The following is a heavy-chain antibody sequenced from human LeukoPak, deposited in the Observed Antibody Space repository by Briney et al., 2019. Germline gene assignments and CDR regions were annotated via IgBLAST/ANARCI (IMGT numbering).Heavy chain of an antibody. CDR2: ISTDGSDK. CDR1: GFTFSDYG. D-gene: IGHD6-13*01. CDR3: AKDGTSSWFGEAT. J-gene: IGHJ5*02. V-gene: IGHV3-30*18. Sequence: GGSLRLSCAASGFTFSDYGMQWVRQAPGKGLEWVALISTDGSDKDYADSVKGRFTLSRDNSKNTLYLQMNSLRVEDTAVYYCAKDGTSSWFGEATWGQGTLVTVPS.